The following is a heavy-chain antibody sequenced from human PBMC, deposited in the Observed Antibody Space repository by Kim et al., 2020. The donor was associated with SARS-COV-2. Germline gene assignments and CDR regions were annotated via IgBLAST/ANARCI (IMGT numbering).Heavy chain of an antibody. Sequence: SVKGRFTISRDNAKNSLYLQMNSLRAEDTAVYYCARDLLGDYAFHDAFDIWGQGTMVTVSS. V-gene: IGHV3-11*06. J-gene: IGHJ3*02. CDR3: ARDLLGDYAFHDAFDI. D-gene: IGHD4-17*01.